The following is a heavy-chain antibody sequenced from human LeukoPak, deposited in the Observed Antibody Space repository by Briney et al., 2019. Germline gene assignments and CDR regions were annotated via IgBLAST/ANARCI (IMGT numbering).Heavy chain of an antibody. CDR1: GGSISSTSYY. CDR2: THYSGST. Sequence: KPSETLSLTCTVSGGSISSTSYYWGWIRQPPGKGLERIGSTHYSGSTYYNPSLKSRVTISVDTSKNQFSLKLSSVTAADTAVYYCASLSQYYDYVWGSYRSRDYWGQGTLVTVSS. D-gene: IGHD3-16*02. V-gene: IGHV4-39*07. CDR3: ASLSQYYDYVWGSYRSRDY. J-gene: IGHJ4*02.